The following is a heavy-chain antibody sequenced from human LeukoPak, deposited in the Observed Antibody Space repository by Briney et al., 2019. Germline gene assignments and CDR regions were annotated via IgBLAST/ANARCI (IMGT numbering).Heavy chain of an antibody. D-gene: IGHD1-26*01. CDR3: ARESYPRYFDY. CDR2: ISTRSTTI. J-gene: IGHJ4*02. V-gene: IGHV3-11*01. Sequence: GGSLRLSCAASGFTFSDHYMSWIRQAPGKGLEWVSYISTRSTTIKYADSVRGRFTISRDNAQNSLYLQMNSLRAEDTAIYYCARESYPRYFDYWGQGTLVTVSP. CDR1: GFTFSDHY.